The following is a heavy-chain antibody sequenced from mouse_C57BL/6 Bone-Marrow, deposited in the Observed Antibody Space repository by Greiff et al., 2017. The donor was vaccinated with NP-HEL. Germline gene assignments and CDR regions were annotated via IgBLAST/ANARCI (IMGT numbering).Heavy chain of an antibody. CDR2: IYPGDGDT. V-gene: IGHV1-82*01. CDR3: ARGSMITTVVATGYFDY. Sequence: VKLVESGPELVKPGASVKISCKASGYAFSSSWMNWVKQRPGKGLEWIGRIYPGDGDTNYNGKFKGKATLTADKSSSTAYMQLSSLTSEDSAVYFCARGSMITTVVATGYFDYWGQGTTLTVSS. D-gene: IGHD1-1*01. CDR1: GYAFSSSW. J-gene: IGHJ2*01.